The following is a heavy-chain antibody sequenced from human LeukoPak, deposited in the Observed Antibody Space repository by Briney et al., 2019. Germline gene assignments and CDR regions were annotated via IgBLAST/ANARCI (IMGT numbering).Heavy chain of an antibody. D-gene: IGHD2-2*02. Sequence: GGSLRLSCAASGFTFDDYGMSWVRQAPGKGLEWVSGINWNGGSTGYADSVKGRFTISRDNAKNSLYLQMNSLRAEDTALYYCARDLRQLLYRTGRYDAFDIWGQGTMVTVSS. V-gene: IGHV3-20*04. CDR2: INWNGGST. CDR1: GFTFDDYG. CDR3: ARDLRQLLYRTGRYDAFDI. J-gene: IGHJ3*02.